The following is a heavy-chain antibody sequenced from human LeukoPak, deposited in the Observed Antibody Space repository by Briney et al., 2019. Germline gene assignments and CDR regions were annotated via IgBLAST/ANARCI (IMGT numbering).Heavy chain of an antibody. CDR3: ASRDRMVRGVIISRWFDP. D-gene: IGHD3-10*01. CDR2: INHSGST. Sequence: SETLSLTCAVYGGSFSGYYWSWIRQPPGKGLEWIGEINHSGSTNYNPFLKSRVTISVDTSKNQFSLKLSSVTAADTAVYYCASRDRMVRGVIISRWFDPWGQGTLVTVSS. J-gene: IGHJ5*02. CDR1: GGSFSGYY. V-gene: IGHV4-34*01.